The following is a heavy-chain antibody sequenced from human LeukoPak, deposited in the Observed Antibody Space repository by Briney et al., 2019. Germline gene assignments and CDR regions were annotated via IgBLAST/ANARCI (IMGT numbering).Heavy chain of an antibody. CDR3: AKSLTGYYNSMDV. CDR1: GFIFSSYW. J-gene: IGHJ6*02. CDR2: IHPDGSET. V-gene: IGHV3-7*03. D-gene: IGHD3-9*01. Sequence: GGSLRLSCEASGFIFSSYWMGWVRQVLGKGLEWVANIHPDGSETSYVDSVKGRFTISRDNARNSLYLQMNSLRAEDTALYYCAKSLTGYYNSMDVWGQGTTVTVSS.